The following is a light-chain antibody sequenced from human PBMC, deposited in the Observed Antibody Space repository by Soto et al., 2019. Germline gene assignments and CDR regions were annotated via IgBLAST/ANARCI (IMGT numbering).Light chain of an antibody. CDR3: EPYGNSPYS. CDR2: GES. J-gene: IGKJ2*03. V-gene: IGKV3-20*01. CDR1: QSVSSTY. Sequence: EIVLTQSPGTLSLSPGERATLFCRASQSVSSTYLAWSQQKPGQAPRLLIYGESSRATGIPDRLSGSGSGTDFTLTISRLEPEDFAVYYCEPYGNSPYSFGQGTKLEIK.